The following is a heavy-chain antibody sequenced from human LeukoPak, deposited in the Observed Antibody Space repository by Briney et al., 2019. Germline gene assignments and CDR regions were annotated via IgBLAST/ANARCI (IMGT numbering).Heavy chain of an antibody. V-gene: IGHV3-30*02. D-gene: IGHD4-17*01. CDR3: ANYGDYFGSFEY. Sequence: GGSLRLSCAVSGITFSNYGMHWVRQAPGKGLEWVAFIVSDGGSQYYADSVKGRFTISRDNSKNTLFLQMNSLRAEDTAVYYCANYGDYFGSFEYWGQGTRLTVSS. CDR2: IVSDGGSQ. CDR1: GITFSNYG. J-gene: IGHJ4*02.